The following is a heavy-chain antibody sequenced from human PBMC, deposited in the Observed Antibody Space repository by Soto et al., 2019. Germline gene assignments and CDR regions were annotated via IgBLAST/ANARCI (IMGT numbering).Heavy chain of an antibody. Sequence: QVHLVQSGAEVKKPGSSVKVSCRASGGTFNTYGFNWVRQAPGQGLGWMGGIIPLFGTTTYAQNFQGRVTITADQSTTTAYMEMSGLTSEDTAVSFCARGGELAGWMPFDSWGQGTLVTVSS. CDR2: IIPLFGTT. CDR3: ARGGELAGWMPFDS. CDR1: GGTFNTYG. J-gene: IGHJ4*02. D-gene: IGHD6-19*01. V-gene: IGHV1-69*01.